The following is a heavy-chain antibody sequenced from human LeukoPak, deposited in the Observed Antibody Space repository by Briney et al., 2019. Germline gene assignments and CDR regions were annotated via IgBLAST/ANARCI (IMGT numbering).Heavy chain of an antibody. V-gene: IGHV4-59*01. J-gene: IGHJ4*02. CDR2: IYYSGST. CDR1: GGSISSYY. D-gene: IGHD5-18*01. CDR3: ARHRGTAMVDY. Sequence: SETLSLTCTVSGGSISSYYWSWIRQPPGKGLEWIGYIYYSGSTNYNPSLKSRVTISVDTSKNQFSLKLSSVTAADTAVYYCARHRGTAMVDYWGQGTLVTVSS.